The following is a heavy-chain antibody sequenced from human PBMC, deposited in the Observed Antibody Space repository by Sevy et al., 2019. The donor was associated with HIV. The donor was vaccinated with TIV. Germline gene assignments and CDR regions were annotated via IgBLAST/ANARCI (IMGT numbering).Heavy chain of an antibody. CDR3: AKIGSYYYGMDV. CDR1: GFTFSSYG. J-gene: IGHJ6*02. CDR2: IRYDGSNK. D-gene: IGHD1-1*01. Sequence: GESLKISCAASGFTFSSYGMHWVRQAPGKGLEWVAFIRYDGSNKYYADSVKGRFTISRDNSKNTLYLQMNSLRAEDTAVYYCAKIGSYYYGMDVWGQRTTVTVSS. V-gene: IGHV3-30*02.